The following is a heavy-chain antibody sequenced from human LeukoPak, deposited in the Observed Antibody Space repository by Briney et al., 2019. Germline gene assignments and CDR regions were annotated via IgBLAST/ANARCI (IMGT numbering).Heavy chain of an antibody. CDR2: IGTAGDT. CDR1: GFTFSNYA. D-gene: IGHD1-26*01. Sequence: PGGSLRLSCAASGFTFSNYAMSWVRQAPGKGLEWVSAIGTAGDTYYPGSVKGRFTISRENAKNSLYLQMNSLRAGDTAVYYCARAASGSYRLYFDYWGQGTLVTVSS. V-gene: IGHV3-13*01. CDR3: ARAASGSYRLYFDY. J-gene: IGHJ4*02.